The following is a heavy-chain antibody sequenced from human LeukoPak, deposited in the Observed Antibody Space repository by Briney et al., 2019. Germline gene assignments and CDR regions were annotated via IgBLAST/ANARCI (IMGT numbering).Heavy chain of an antibody. D-gene: IGHD3-9*01. CDR1: GGSISSYY. V-gene: IGHV4-59*01. J-gene: IGHJ3*02. CDR2: IYYSGST. Sequence: PSETLSLTCTVSGGSISSYYWSWIRQPPGKGLEWIGYIYYSGSTNYNPSLKSRVTISVDTSKNQFSLKLTSVTAADTAVYFCARTYYDLLTGYHTQDAFDIWGQGAMVTVSS. CDR3: ARTYYDLLTGYHTQDAFDI.